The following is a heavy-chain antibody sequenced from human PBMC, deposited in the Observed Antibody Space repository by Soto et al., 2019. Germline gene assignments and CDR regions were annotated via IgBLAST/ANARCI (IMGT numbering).Heavy chain of an antibody. V-gene: IGHV4-4*02. CDR1: GGSISSSNW. D-gene: IGHD2-2*02. CDR3: ARRQAATPDYYYYYYGMDV. CDR2: IYHSGST. J-gene: IGHJ6*02. Sequence: SETLSLTCAVSGGSISSSNWWSWVRQPPGKGLEWIGEIYHSGSTNYNPSLKSRVTISVDKSKNHFSLKLSSVTAADTAVYYCARRQAATPDYYYYYYGMDVWGQGTTVTVS.